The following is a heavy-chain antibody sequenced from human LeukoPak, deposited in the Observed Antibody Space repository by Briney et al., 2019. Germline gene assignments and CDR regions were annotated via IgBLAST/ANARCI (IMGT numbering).Heavy chain of an antibody. CDR2: IRYDGSNK. V-gene: IGHV3-30*02. J-gene: IGHJ4*02. CDR3: AKDSMWLLDKDGIDY. CDR1: GFTFSSYG. Sequence: GGSLRLSCAASGFTFSSYGMHWVRQAPGKGLEWVAFIRYDGSNKYYADSVKGRFTISRDNSKNTLYLQMNSLRAEDTAVYYYAKDSMWLLDKDGIDYWGQGTLVTVSS. D-gene: IGHD5-12*01.